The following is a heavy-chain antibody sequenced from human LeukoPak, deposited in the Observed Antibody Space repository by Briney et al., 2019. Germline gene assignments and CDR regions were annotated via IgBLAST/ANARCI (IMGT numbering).Heavy chain of an antibody. J-gene: IGHJ6*03. V-gene: IGHV1-46*03. Sequence: ASVKVSCKASGYTFTSYYMHWVRQAPGQGLEWMARINPSGGSTSYAQKFQGRVTMTRNTSISTAYMELSSLRSEDTAVYYCARYYYDSSGYYPPWYYYMDVWGKGTTVTISS. CDR3: ARYYYDSSGYYPPWYYYMDV. D-gene: IGHD3-22*01. CDR2: INPSGGST. CDR1: GYTFTSYY.